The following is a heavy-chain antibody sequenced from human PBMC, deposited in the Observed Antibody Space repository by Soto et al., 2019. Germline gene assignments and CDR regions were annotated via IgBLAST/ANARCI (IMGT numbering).Heavy chain of an antibody. CDR1: GVQIDDYG. Sequence: SGGSLRHPWAAAGVQIDDYGMHWVRQTTGKGLEWVSGIRWNSGSIGYADAVKGRFAISRDNAKNSLYLQMNSLRAEDTALYYCAKVRGTHCTSTSCYFDNWGQGTLGTGYS. CDR3: AKVRGTHCTSTSCYFDN. D-gene: IGHD2-2*01. V-gene: IGHV3-9*01. CDR2: IRWNSGSI. J-gene: IGHJ4*02.